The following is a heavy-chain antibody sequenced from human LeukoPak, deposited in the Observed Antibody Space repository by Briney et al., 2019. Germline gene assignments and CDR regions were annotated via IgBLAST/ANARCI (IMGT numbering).Heavy chain of an antibody. J-gene: IGHJ4*02. CDR2: TWYDGSNT. V-gene: IGHV3-33*01. D-gene: IGHD6-19*01. CDR3: ARANTAVAGRGLDY. Sequence: PGGSLRLSCVASGFTFDYYGMHWVRQAPGKGLEWVAITWYDGSNTEYAASVKGRFTISRDNAKNSLYLQMNSLRAEDTAVYYCARANTAVAGRGLDYWGQGTLVTVSS. CDR1: GFTFDYYG.